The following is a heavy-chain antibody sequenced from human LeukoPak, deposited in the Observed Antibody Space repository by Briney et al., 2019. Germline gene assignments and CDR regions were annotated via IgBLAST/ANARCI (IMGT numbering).Heavy chain of an antibody. CDR1: GFTFSSYA. D-gene: IGHD6-13*01. CDR2: ISGSGGST. J-gene: IGHJ4*02. Sequence: GGSLRLSCAASGFTFSSYAMSWVRQAPGKGLEWVSAISGSGGSTYCADSVKGRFTISRDNSKNTLYLQMNSLRAEDTAVYYCAKGRRPYSSSSFDYWGQGTLVTVSS. V-gene: IGHV3-23*01. CDR3: AKGRRPYSSSSFDY.